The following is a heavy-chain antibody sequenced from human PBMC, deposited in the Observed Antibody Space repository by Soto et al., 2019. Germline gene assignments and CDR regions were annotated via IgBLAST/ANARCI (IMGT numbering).Heavy chain of an antibody. CDR3: AKGPDPGAFDI. CDR1: GFTFRSYA. D-gene: IGHD3-10*01. Sequence: EVQLLESGGGLVQPGGSLRLSCAASGFTFRSYAMSWVRQAPGRGLEWVSTFGGRDFNTYSADSVKGRFTVSRDNDNSALFLQMNGLRAEDTAVYYCAKGPDPGAFDIWGQGTLVTVSS. J-gene: IGHJ3*02. CDR2: FGGRDFNT. V-gene: IGHV3-23*01.